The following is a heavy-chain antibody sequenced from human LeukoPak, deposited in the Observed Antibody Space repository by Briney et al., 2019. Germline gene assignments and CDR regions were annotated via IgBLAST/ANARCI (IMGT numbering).Heavy chain of an antibody. CDR1: GGSISSGGYY. CDR3: ARATVYYGSGSYYNIDY. J-gene: IGHJ4*02. Sequence: SETLSLTCTVSGGSISSGGYYWSWIRQPPGKGLEWIGYIYHSGSTYYNPSLKSRVTISVDRSKNQFCLKLSSVTAADTAVYYCARATVYYGSGSYYNIDYWGQGTLVTVSS. CDR2: IYHSGST. V-gene: IGHV4-30-2*01. D-gene: IGHD3-10*01.